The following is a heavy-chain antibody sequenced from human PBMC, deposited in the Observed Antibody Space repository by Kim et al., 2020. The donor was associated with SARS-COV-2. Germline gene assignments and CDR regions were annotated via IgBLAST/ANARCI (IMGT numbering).Heavy chain of an antibody. J-gene: IGHJ5*02. CDR1: GFTLSSYW. Sequence: GGSLRLSCAASGFTLSSYWMHWVRQAPGKGLVWVSRISGDGFTTNYADSVKGRFTISRDNAKNTLFLQMNSLRAEDTAVYYCARGGVDFYGSGSYHTVGKKATGFDPWGHGTLVIVSS. CDR3: ARGGVDFYGSGSYHTVGKKATGFDP. CDR2: ISGDGFTT. D-gene: IGHD3-10*01. V-gene: IGHV3-74*01.